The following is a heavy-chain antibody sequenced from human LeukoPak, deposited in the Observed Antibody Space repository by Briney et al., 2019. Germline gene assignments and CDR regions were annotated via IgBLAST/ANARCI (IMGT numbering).Heavy chain of an antibody. CDR2: MNTNSGNT. Sequence: ASVKLSCKASGYTFTSYDINMVRQPTGQGLEWMGWMNTNSGNTGYAQKFQGRVTMTRNTSISTAYMELSSLRSEDTAVYYCARARMTAAGTRFDYWGQGTLVTVSS. D-gene: IGHD6-13*01. CDR3: ARARMTAAGTRFDY. V-gene: IGHV1-8*01. CDR1: GYTFTSYD. J-gene: IGHJ4*02.